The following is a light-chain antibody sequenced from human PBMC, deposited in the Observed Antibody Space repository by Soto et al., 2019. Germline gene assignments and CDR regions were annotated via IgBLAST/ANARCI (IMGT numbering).Light chain of an antibody. CDR2: AAK. CDR1: SSYIGRFGM. J-gene: IGLJ1*01. V-gene: IGLV2-14*01. CDR3: SSFTTASTEV. Sequence: QSVLTQPASVSGSPGQSITISXAGXSSYIGRFGMVSWYRQFPGNAPQLLIYAAKHRPSGVSDRFSASKSGTLASLTISGLQAEDEADYYCSSFTTASTEVFGSGTKVTVL.